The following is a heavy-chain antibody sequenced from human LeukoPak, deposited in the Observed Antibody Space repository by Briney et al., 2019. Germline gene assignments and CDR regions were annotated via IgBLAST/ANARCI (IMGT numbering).Heavy chain of an antibody. Sequence: SETLSLTCAVYGGSFSGYYWSWIRQPPGKGLEWIGEISHSGSTNYNPSLKSRVTISVDTSKNQFSLKLSSVTAADTAVYYCARGGLITIFDYWGQGTLVTVSS. V-gene: IGHV4-34*01. CDR2: ISHSGST. D-gene: IGHD3-10*01. CDR3: ARGGLITIFDY. CDR1: GGSFSGYY. J-gene: IGHJ4*02.